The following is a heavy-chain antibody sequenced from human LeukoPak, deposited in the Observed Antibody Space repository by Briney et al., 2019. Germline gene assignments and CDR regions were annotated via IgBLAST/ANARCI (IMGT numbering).Heavy chain of an antibody. CDR2: ITNDGRGK. CDR3: LRDDGDV. V-gene: IGHV3-7*03. CDR1: GFTLTDFW. Sequence: GRCLRLSCTFSGFTLTDFWTKWVRQAPGKGLGWVASITNDGRGKYSMDSVRDRDTIIKDNDKNPLQLQIHSPTVEDTAIYCCLRDDGDVWGKGTPVTVSS. J-gene: IGHJ6*04.